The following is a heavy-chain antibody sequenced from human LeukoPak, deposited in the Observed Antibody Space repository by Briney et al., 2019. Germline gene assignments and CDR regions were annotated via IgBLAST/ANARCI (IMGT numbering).Heavy chain of an antibody. J-gene: IGHJ4*02. D-gene: IGHD1-26*01. CDR1: GGSISSSNW. CDR3: ARGRSGVYFDY. Sequence: SETLSLTCAVSGGSISSSNWWSWVRQPPGKGLEWIGEIYHSGSTNYNPSLKSRVTISVDKPKNQFSLKLSSVTAADTAVYYCARGRSGVYFDYWGQGTLVTVSS. CDR2: IYHSGST. V-gene: IGHV4-4*02.